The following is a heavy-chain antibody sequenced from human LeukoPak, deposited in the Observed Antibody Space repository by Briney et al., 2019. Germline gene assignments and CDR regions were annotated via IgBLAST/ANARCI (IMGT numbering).Heavy chain of an antibody. V-gene: IGHV1-18*01. CDR3: AREGGRYCSGGSCYSSNGWYGGLNY. D-gene: IGHD2-15*01. Sequence: ASVRVSCKASGYTFTSYGISWVRQAPGQGLEWMGWISTYNGHTNYARTVQGRVTMTTDTSTSTAYMELRSLGSDDTAVYFCAREGGRYCSGGSCYSSNGWYGGLNYWGQGTLVTVSS. CDR1: GYTFTSYG. CDR2: ISTYNGHT. J-gene: IGHJ4*02.